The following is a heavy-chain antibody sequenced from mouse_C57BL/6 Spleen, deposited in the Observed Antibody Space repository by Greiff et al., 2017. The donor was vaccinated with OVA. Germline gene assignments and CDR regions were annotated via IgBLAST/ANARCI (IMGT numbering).Heavy chain of an antibody. CDR3: AGYCNSYFGD. J-gene: IGHJ2*01. CDR1: GYTFTSYW. CDR2: IDPNSGGT. D-gene: IGHD2-1*01. Sequence: QVQLKQPGAELVKPGASVKLSCKASGYTFTSYWMHWVKQRPGRGLEWIGRIDPNSGGTQYNEKFKSKATLTVDNPSSTAYMQRSSLTSEDSAVYYCAGYCNSYFGDWGQGATLTVAS. V-gene: IGHV1-72*01.